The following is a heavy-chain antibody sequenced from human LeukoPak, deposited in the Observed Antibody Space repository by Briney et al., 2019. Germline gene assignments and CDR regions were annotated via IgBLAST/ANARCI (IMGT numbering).Heavy chain of an antibody. CDR3: ARTYCRGGSCHPNWFDP. D-gene: IGHD2-15*01. CDR2: INPNSGGT. CDR1: GYTFTGYY. Sequence: ASVKVSCKASGYTFTGYYMHWVRQAPGQGLEWMGWINPNSGGTNYAQKFQGRVTMTRDTSISTAYMELSRLRSDDTAVYYCARTYCRGGSCHPNWFDPWGQGTLVTVSS. V-gene: IGHV1-2*02. J-gene: IGHJ5*02.